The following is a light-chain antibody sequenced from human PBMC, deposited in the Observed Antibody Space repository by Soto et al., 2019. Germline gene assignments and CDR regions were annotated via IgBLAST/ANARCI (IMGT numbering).Light chain of an antibody. CDR3: ASWDDNLNGPV. Sequence: QSVLTQPPSASGTPGQRVTISCSGSSSKIGSNTVNWYQQFPGKAPNLLIYYDDMLYSGVSDRFSCSKSGTAASLAISVLQSEDEADYYCASWDDNLNGPVFGRGTKLTVL. CDR2: YDD. J-gene: IGLJ2*01. CDR1: SSKIGSNT. V-gene: IGLV1-36*01.